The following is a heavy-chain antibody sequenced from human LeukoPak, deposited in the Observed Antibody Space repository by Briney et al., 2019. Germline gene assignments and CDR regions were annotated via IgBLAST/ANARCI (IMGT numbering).Heavy chain of an antibody. CDR2: IYSGGTT. J-gene: IGHJ4*02. Sequence: GGSLRLSCAASGFTFSTNAMAWVRQAPGKGLEWVSVIYSGGTTYYADSVKGRFTISRDNSKNTLHLQMNSLRAEDTAVYYCARDQYSYAHAAHWGQGTLVTVSS. D-gene: IGHD5-18*01. CDR1: GFTFSTNA. V-gene: IGHV3-66*01. CDR3: ARDQYSYAHAAH.